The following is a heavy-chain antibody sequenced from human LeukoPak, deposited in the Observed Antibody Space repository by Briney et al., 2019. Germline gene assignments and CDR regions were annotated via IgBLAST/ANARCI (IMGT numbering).Heavy chain of an antibody. CDR1: GFTFSDYY. CDR3: ARDCYGSGSYHDYFDY. V-gene: IGHV3-11*04. Sequence: PGGSLRLSCAASGFTFSDYYMSWIRQAPGKGLEGVSYISSSGSTIYYTDSVKGRFTISRDNAKNSLYLQMNSLRAEDTAVYYCARDCYGSGSYHDYFDYWGQGTLVTVSS. J-gene: IGHJ4*02. D-gene: IGHD3-10*01. CDR2: ISSSGSTI.